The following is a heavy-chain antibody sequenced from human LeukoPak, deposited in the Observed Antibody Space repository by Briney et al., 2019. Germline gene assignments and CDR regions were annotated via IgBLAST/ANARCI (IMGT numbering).Heavy chain of an antibody. CDR3: ARVFYGSGTYRYFDH. Sequence: PGRSLRLSCAASGFTVSSNYAMSWVRQGPGKGLEWVSVISASGGHTYYADSVKGRFTISRDNSKSTLFLQMNSLRAEDTAVFYCARVFYGSGTYRYFDHWGQGTLVTVSS. J-gene: IGHJ4*02. V-gene: IGHV3-23*01. CDR1: GFTVSSNYA. D-gene: IGHD3-10*01. CDR2: ISASGGHT.